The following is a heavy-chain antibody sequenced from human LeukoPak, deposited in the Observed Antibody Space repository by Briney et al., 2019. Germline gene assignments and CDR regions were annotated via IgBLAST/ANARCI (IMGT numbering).Heavy chain of an antibody. CDR1: GFTFTNAW. J-gene: IGHJ4*02. V-gene: IGHV3-15*01. Sequence: GGSLRLSCAASGFTFTNAWMSWVRQAPGKGLEWVGLIKSKNAGGTTDYAAPVKGRFTISRDDSKNTLYLQMNSLKTEDTAVYYCTTDRQDFFDYWGQGTLVTVSS. CDR2: IKSKNAGGTT. CDR3: TTDRQDFFDY.